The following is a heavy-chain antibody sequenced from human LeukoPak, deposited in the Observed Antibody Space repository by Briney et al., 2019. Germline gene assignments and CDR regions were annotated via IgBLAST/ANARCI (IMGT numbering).Heavy chain of an antibody. Sequence: ASVKVSCKASGYSFTNYAMNWVRQAPGQGLEWMGWIHPSTGNPTYAQGFTGRFVFSLDTSVSTKYLQISSLKAEDTAVYFCARAFQSLGGLSLPDYWGQGTLLTVSS. D-gene: IGHD3-16*02. CDR2: IHPSTGNP. CDR1: GYSFTNYA. V-gene: IGHV7-4-1*02. J-gene: IGHJ4*02. CDR3: ARAFQSLGGLSLPDY.